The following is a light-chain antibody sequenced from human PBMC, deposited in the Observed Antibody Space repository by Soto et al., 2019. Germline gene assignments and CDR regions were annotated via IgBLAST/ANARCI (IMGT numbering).Light chain of an antibody. V-gene: IGLV1-44*01. CDR3: ASWDDSLYGVI. J-gene: IGLJ2*01. CDR1: TSNIGGNT. Sequence: QSVLTQPPSASATPGQRVTISCSGSTSNIGGNTVSWYQQLPGTAHKLLIYSNHQRPSGVPDRFSGSKSGTAASLAISGLQAEDDANYYCASWDDSLYGVIFGGGTQLTV. CDR2: SNH.